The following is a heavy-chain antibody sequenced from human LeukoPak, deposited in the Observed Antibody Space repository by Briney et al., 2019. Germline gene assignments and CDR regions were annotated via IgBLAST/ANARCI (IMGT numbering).Heavy chain of an antibody. J-gene: IGHJ4*02. CDR1: GLSFSTFW. D-gene: IGHD3-3*01. V-gene: IGHV3-48*04. CDR2: ISGSGSTM. Sequence: GGSLRLSCAASGLSFSTFWMAWVRQAPGKGLEWVSYISGSGSTMYYAAAVKGRFTISRDNAKNSLYLQMNSLRAEDTAVYYCARYTISGGQGTLVTVSS. CDR3: ARYTIS.